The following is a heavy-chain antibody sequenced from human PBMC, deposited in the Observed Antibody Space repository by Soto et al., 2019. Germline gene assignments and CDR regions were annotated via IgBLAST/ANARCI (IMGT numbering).Heavy chain of an antibody. D-gene: IGHD5-12*01. CDR3: ARESGGATATLDYYYFYMDV. J-gene: IGHJ6*03. Sequence: QVQLVQSGAEVKKPGASVTVSCKASGYTFSDYYLNWVRQAPGQGPEWMGWINPNSGRTKFAQNFKGRVTMTRDTSVRTAFMELNWLKSDDTAVYYCARESGGATATLDYYYFYMDVWGKGTTVTVSS. CDR1: GYTFSDYY. CDR2: INPNSGRT. V-gene: IGHV1-2*02.